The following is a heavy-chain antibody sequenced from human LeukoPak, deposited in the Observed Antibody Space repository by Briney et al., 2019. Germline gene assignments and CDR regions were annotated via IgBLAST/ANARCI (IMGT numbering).Heavy chain of an antibody. CDR1: GFSVTSNH. CDR2: IYTGGST. D-gene: IGHD6-6*01. CDR3: ARDSSSYYFDY. Sequence: TGGSLRLSCAASGFSVTSNHMNWVRQAPRKGLEWVSIIYTGGSTHYEDSLNDRFTISRDDSINTLYLQMNSLRAEDTAVYYCARDSSSYYFDYWGQGSLATVSS. J-gene: IGHJ4*02. V-gene: IGHV3-66*01.